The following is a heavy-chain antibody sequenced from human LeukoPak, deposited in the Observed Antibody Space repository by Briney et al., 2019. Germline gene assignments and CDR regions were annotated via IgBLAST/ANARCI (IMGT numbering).Heavy chain of an antibody. D-gene: IGHD4-17*01. CDR1: GFTFSSYW. V-gene: IGHV3-7*01. CDR3: ARDYPGGDYKRGYYYYMDV. CDR2: IKQDGSEK. J-gene: IGHJ6*03. Sequence: GGSLRLSCAASGFTFSSYWMSWVRQAPGKGLEWVANIKQDGSEKYYVDSVKGRFTIPRDNAKNSLYLQMNSLRAEDTAVYYCARDYPGGDYKRGYYYYMDVWGKGTTVTVSS.